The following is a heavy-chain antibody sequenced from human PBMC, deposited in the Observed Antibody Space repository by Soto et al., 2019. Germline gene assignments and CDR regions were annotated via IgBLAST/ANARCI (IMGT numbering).Heavy chain of an antibody. D-gene: IGHD2-2*01. CDR3: ARDHQGAFDI. V-gene: IGHV4-59*01. CDR1: GGSISSYY. Sequence: QLQLQESGPGLVKPSETLSLTCTVSGGSISSYYWSWIRQPPGKGLEWIGYIYYSGSTNYNPSLKSRVTISVDTSKNQFSLKLSSVTAADTAVYYCARDHQGAFDIWGQGTMVTVSS. J-gene: IGHJ3*02. CDR2: IYYSGST.